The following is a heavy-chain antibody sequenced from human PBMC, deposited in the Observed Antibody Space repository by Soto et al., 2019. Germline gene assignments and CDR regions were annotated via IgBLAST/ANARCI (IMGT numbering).Heavy chain of an antibody. CDR3: ARGPLSPYFDWLPSLGGFDY. Sequence: ASVKVSCKASGYTFTSYGISWVRQAPGQGLEWMGWISAYNGNTSYAQKLQGRVTMTRDTSTSTVYMELSSLRSEDTAVYYCARGPLSPYFDWLPSLGGFDYWGQGTLVTVSS. J-gene: IGHJ4*02. D-gene: IGHD3-9*01. CDR1: GYTFTSYG. CDR2: ISAYNGNT. V-gene: IGHV1-18*01.